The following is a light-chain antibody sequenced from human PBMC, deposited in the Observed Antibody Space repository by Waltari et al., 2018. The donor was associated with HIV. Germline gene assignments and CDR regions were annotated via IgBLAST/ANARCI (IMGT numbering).Light chain of an antibody. CDR1: ASDIGSFDY. Sequence: QSALTQPRSVSGSPGQSVTISCTGTASDIGSFDYVSWYQQYPGKAPNVIIYEVFQRPSGVPDRFTASKSGITASLTISGLQDEDEADYYCCSYAGTYTYVFGSGTKVTVL. V-gene: IGLV2-11*01. J-gene: IGLJ1*01. CDR2: EVF. CDR3: CSYAGTYTYV.